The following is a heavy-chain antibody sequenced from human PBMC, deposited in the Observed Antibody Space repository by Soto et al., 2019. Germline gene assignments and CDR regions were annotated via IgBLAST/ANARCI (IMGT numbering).Heavy chain of an antibody. CDR1: GFTFSSYW. CDR3: ARSTIYVTYYYMDV. V-gene: IGHV3-74*01. Sequence: EVQLVESGGGLVQPGGSLRLSCAASGFTFSSYWMHWVRQAPGKGLVWVSRINSDGSSTSYADSVKGRFTISRDNAKNTLYLQMDSLRAEDTAVYYCARSTIYVTYYYMDVWGTGITVTVSS. J-gene: IGHJ6*03. CDR2: INSDGSST. D-gene: IGHD3-16*01.